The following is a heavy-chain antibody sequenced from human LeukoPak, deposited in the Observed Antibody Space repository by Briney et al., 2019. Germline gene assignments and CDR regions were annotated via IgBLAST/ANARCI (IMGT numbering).Heavy chain of an antibody. CDR2: TNPRGGSA. CDR3: ARELRGEGFDR. D-gene: IGHD3-16*01. J-gene: IGHJ5*02. Sequence: QSLEWMGITNPRGGSASYAQKFQGSVTMTRDMSTSTVYVELSSLRSEDAAVYYCARELRGEGFDRWGQGTLVTVSS. V-gene: IGHV1-46*01.